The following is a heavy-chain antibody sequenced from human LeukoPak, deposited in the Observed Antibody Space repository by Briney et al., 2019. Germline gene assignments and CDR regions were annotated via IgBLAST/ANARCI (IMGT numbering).Heavy chain of an antibody. V-gene: IGHV1-18*01. Sequence: ASVKVSCKASGYTFTSYGISWVRQAPGQGLEWMGWISAYNGNTNYAQKLQGRVTMTTDTSTSTAYMELRSLRSDDTAVYYCARGKDRDFDWRNRRGPKDIWATGTSVTVSS. D-gene: IGHD3-9*01. CDR3: ARGKDRDFDWRNRRGPKDI. CDR1: GYTFTSYG. CDR2: ISAYNGNT. J-gene: IGHJ6*04.